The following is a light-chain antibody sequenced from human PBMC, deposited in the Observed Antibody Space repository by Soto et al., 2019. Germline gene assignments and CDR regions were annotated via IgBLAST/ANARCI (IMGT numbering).Light chain of an antibody. Sequence: EIVMTQSPATLSVSPGERATLSCRASQSVSSNLAWYQQKPGQAPRLLIYGVSTRATGIPARFSGSGSGTEFTLTISILQSEDFAVYYCQQYNNWPFTFGPGTKVDIK. J-gene: IGKJ3*01. CDR3: QQYNNWPFT. V-gene: IGKV3-15*01. CDR1: QSVSSN. CDR2: GVS.